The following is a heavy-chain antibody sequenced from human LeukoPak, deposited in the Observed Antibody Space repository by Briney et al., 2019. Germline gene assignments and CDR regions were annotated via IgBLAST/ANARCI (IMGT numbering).Heavy chain of an antibody. CDR1: GFTFSSYA. J-gene: IGHJ4*02. V-gene: IGHV3-30*04. CDR3: ARELLWFGESSLGY. D-gene: IGHD3-10*01. Sequence: PGGSLRLSCAASGFTFSSYAMHWVRQAPGKGLEWVAVISYDGSNKYYADSVEGRFTISRDNSKNTLYLQMNSLRAEDTAVYYYARELLWFGESSLGYWGQGTLVTVSS. CDR2: ISYDGSNK.